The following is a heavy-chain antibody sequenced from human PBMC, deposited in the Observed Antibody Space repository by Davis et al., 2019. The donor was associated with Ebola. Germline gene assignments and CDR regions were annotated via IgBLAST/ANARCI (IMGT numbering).Heavy chain of an antibody. Sequence: GESLKISCAASGFTFSSYSMNWVRQAPGKGLEWVSSISSSSSYIYYADSVKGRFTISRDNAKNSLYLQMNSLRAEDTAVYYCARYITGTTVDYWGQGTLVTVSS. CDR2: ISSSSSYI. D-gene: IGHD1-7*01. J-gene: IGHJ4*02. CDR1: GFTFSSYS. CDR3: ARYITGTTVDY. V-gene: IGHV3-21*01.